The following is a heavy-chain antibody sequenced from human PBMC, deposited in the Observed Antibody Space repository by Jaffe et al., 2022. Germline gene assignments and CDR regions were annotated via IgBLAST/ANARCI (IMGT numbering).Heavy chain of an antibody. CDR1: GFTFSSYA. CDR3: AKDFYDFWSGYLPHGDAFDI. CDR2: ISGSGGST. V-gene: IGHV3-23*01. D-gene: IGHD3-3*01. J-gene: IGHJ3*02. Sequence: EVQLLESGGGLVQPGGSLRLSCAASGFTFSSYAMSWVRQAPGKGLEWVSAISGSGGSTYYADSVKGRFTISRDNSKNTLYLQMNSLRAEDTAVYYCAKDFYDFWSGYLPHGDAFDIWGQGTMVTVSS.